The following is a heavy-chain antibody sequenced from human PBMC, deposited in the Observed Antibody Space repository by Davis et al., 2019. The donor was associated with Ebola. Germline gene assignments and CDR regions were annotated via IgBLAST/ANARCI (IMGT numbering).Heavy chain of an antibody. V-gene: IGHV3-21*01. CDR3: ARVSEHGMDV. CDR1: GFTFSSYW. Sequence: GGSLRLSCAASGFTFSSYWMSWVRQAPGKGLEWVSSISSDSDYIYYADSAKGRFTISRDNAKNSLYLQMNSLRAEDTAVYYCARVSEHGMDVWGKGTTVTVSS. CDR2: ISSDSDYI. J-gene: IGHJ6*04.